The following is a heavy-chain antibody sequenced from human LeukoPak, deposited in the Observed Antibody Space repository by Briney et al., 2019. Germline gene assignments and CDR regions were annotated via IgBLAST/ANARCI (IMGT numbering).Heavy chain of an antibody. Sequence: ASVKVSCKASGYTFTPYGIRWVRQVPAQGLEGMGWLNSYNDNPRFAQQLQGRVTMTTDTSTSTAYMELRSLRSDDTSVYYGARDFYCSGGSCQDTFDIWGQGTMVTVSS. CDR2: LNSYNDNP. V-gene: IGHV1-18*01. J-gene: IGHJ3*02. CDR3: ARDFYCSGGSCQDTFDI. D-gene: IGHD2-15*01. CDR1: GYTFTPYG.